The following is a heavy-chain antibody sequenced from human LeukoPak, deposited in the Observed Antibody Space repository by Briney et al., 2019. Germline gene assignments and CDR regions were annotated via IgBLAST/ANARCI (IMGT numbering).Heavy chain of an antibody. V-gene: IGHV1-69*05. CDR2: IIPIFGTA. J-gene: IGHJ4*02. CDR3: ARGFEYSSSYYFDY. D-gene: IGHD6-6*01. Sequence: XXGQGLEXXGGIIPIFGTANYAQKFQGRVTITTDESTSTAYMELSSLRSEDTAVYYCARGFEYSSSYYFDYWGQGTLVTVSS.